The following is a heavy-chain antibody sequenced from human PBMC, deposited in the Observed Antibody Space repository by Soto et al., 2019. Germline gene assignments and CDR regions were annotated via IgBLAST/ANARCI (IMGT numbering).Heavy chain of an antibody. D-gene: IGHD3-22*01. CDR3: ARDLRPSTYYYDSSGHEGFDY. CDR2: IYYSGST. V-gene: IGHV4-59*11. CDR1: GGSISSHY. Sequence: SETLSLTCTVSGGSISSHYWHCIRQPPWKGLDWIVYIYYSGSTNYNPSLKSRVTISVDTSEKQVSLKLSSVTAADTAVYYCARDLRPSTYYYDSSGHEGFDYLGQGPLVNVCS. J-gene: IGHJ4*02.